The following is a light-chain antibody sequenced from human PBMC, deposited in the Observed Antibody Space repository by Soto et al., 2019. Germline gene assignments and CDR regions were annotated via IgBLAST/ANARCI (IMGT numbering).Light chain of an antibody. CDR3: LQYNVYPLT. J-gene: IGKJ4*01. CDR1: QNINWW. Sequence: DIQMTQSPSTLSASVGDTVTITCRALQNINWWLAWYQQRPGKAPNPLIHKASSLEGGVQSRFSGSASGTEFPLTISSLQPDHFAAYFCLQYNVYPLTFGGGTKVQI. CDR2: KAS. V-gene: IGKV1-5*03.